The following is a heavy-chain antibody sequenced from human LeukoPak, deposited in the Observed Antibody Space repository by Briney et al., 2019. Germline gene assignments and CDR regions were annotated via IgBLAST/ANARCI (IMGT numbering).Heavy chain of an antibody. V-gene: IGHV4-59*08. CDR1: GGSISSYY. Sequence: SETLSLTRTVSGGSISSYYWSWIRQPPGKGLEWIGYIYYSGSTNYNPSLKSRVTISVDTSKNQFSLKLSSVTAADTAVYYCAMAGGGPYYFDYWGQGTLVTVSS. J-gene: IGHJ4*02. CDR2: IYYSGST. D-gene: IGHD6-19*01. CDR3: AMAGGGPYYFDY.